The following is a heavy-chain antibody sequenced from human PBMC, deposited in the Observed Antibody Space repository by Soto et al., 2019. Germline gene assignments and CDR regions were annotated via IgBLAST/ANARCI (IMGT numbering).Heavy chain of an antibody. V-gene: IGHV4-31*03. Sequence: TLSLTCTVSLGSSSSGGYYWSWIRQHPGKGLEWIGYIYYSGSTYYNPSLKSRVTISVDTSKNQFSLKLSSATAADTAVYYCATLDSSGYYYGYYFDCWGQGTLVTVYS. CDR2: IYYSGST. J-gene: IGHJ4*02. D-gene: IGHD3-22*01. CDR1: LGSSSSGGYY. CDR3: ATLDSSGYYYGYYFDC.